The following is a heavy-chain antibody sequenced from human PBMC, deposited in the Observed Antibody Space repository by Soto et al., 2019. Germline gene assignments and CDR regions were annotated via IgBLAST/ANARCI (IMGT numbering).Heavy chain of an antibody. D-gene: IGHD3-10*01. CDR1: GFTFGDYA. J-gene: IGHJ4*02. V-gene: IGHV3-49*03. Sequence: GGSLRLSCTASGFTFGDYAMSWFRQAPGKGLEWVGSIRSKAYGGTTEYAASVKGRFTIPRDDSKSIAYLQMNSLKTEDTAVYYCTRVRGHYYGSGSYYKGGYYFDYWGQGTLVTVSS. CDR3: TRVRGHYYGSGSYYKGGYYFDY. CDR2: IRSKAYGGTT.